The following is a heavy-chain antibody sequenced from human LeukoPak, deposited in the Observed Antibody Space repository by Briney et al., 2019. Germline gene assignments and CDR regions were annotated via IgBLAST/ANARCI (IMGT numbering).Heavy chain of an antibody. Sequence: TSETLSLTCTVSGGSISSYYWSWIRQPAGKGLEWIGRIYSSGTTNYNPSLNSRVTMSVDTSKNQFSLKLSSVTAADTAVYYCARGSSGWYSIDYWGQGTLVTVSS. V-gene: IGHV4-4*07. D-gene: IGHD6-19*01. CDR1: GGSISSYY. J-gene: IGHJ4*02. CDR3: ARGSSGWYSIDY. CDR2: IYSSGTT.